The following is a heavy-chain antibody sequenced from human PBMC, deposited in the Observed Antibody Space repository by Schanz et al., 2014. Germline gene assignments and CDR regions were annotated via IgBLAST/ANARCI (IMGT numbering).Heavy chain of an antibody. CDR2: IGRRGQVI. J-gene: IGHJ3*02. CDR3: ARSYHDDDDYTRALDM. Sequence: EVHLEESGGGVVQRGGSLRLSCAVSGFPFSYYTMNWVRQAPGKGPEWVACIGRRGQVIYYADSMEGRFTISRDNAQNSLFLQMNSLRVEDTAVYYCARSYHDDDDYTRALDMWGQGTMVTVSS. CDR1: GFPFSYYT. D-gene: IGHD3-16*01. V-gene: IGHV3-21*01.